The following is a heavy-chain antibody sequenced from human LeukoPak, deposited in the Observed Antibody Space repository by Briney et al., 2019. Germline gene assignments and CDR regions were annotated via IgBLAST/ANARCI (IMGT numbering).Heavy chain of an antibody. D-gene: IGHD3-22*01. Sequence: SETLSLTCTVSGGSISSYYWSWIRQSPGKGLEWIGYIYYSGSTNYNPSLKSRVTISVDTSKNQFSLKLSSVTAADTAVYYCARRGYYYDSRRVAFDIWGQGTMVTVSS. V-gene: IGHV4-59*08. CDR3: ARRGYYYDSRRVAFDI. CDR2: IYYSGST. CDR1: GGSISSYY. J-gene: IGHJ3*02.